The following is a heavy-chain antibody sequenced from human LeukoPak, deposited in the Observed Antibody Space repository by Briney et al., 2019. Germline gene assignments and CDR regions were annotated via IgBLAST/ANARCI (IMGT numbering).Heavy chain of an antibody. Sequence: SQTLSLTCTVSGGSISSGGYYWSWIRQPPGKGLEWIGSIYYSGSTYYNPSLKSRVTISVDTSKNQFSLKLSSVTAADTAVYYCARQYTIFGVVTPFFDYWGQGTLVTVSS. CDR3: ARQYTIFGVVTPFFDY. V-gene: IGHV4-39*01. J-gene: IGHJ4*02. D-gene: IGHD3-3*01. CDR1: GGSISSGGYY. CDR2: IYYSGST.